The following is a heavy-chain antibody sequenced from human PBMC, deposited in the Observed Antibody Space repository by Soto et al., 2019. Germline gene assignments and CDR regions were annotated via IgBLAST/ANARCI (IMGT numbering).Heavy chain of an antibody. D-gene: IGHD1-26*01. Sequence: GGSLRLSCAASGFTFSSYSMNWVRQAPGKGLEWVSYISSSSSTIYYADSVKGRFTISRDNAKNSLHLQMNSLRAEDTAVYYCARRQQLGSYADAFDIWGQGTMVTVSS. CDR1: GFTFSSYS. CDR3: ARRQQLGSYADAFDI. V-gene: IGHV3-48*01. CDR2: ISSSSSTI. J-gene: IGHJ3*02.